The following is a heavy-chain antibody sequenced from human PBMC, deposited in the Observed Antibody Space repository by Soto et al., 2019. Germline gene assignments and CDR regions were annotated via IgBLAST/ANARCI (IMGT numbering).Heavy chain of an antibody. CDR1: GFTFSSYS. CDR2: ISSSSSYI. CDR3: ARGVRSGSVLRYFDWLPNWFDP. Sequence: EVQLVESGGGLVKPGGSLRLSCAASGFTFSSYSMNWVRQAPGKGLEWVSSISSSSSYIYYADSVKGRFTISRDNAKNSLYLQMNSLRAEDTAVYYCARGVRSGSVLRYFDWLPNWFDPWGQGTLVTVSS. D-gene: IGHD3-9*01. J-gene: IGHJ5*02. V-gene: IGHV3-21*01.